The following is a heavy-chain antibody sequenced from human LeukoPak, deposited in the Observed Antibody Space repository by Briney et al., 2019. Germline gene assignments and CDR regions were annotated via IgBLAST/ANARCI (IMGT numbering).Heavy chain of an antibody. Sequence: PGGSLRLSCAASGFTFSSYGMHWVRQAPGKGLEWVSVIYSGGSTYYADSVKGRFTISRDNSKNTLYLQMNSLRAEDTAVYYCARDHSSSTFDPWGQGTLVTVSS. CDR1: GFTFSSYG. CDR2: IYSGGST. CDR3: ARDHSSSTFDP. D-gene: IGHD6-6*01. V-gene: IGHV3-NL1*01. J-gene: IGHJ5*02.